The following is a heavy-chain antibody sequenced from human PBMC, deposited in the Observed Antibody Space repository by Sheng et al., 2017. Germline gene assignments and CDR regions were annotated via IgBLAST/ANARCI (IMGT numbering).Heavy chain of an antibody. CDR2: IYTNGTS. CDR1: GGSISSANYF. V-gene: IGHV4-61*02. CDR3: ASNRSPR. Sequence: QVQLHESGPGLVKPSQTLTLICSVSGGSISSANYFWSWIRQPAGKGLEWIGRIYTNGTSNYSPSLKSRVSISVDTAKNHFSLNLRFVTAADTAVYYCASNRSPRWGQGTLVTVSS. J-gene: IGHJ1*01.